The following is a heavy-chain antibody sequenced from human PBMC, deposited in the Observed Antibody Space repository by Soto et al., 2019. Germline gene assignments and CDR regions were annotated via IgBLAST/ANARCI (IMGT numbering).Heavy chain of an antibody. CDR2: ITSDTSAI. V-gene: IGHV3-48*02. CDR3: VRDWPYGSRPEVSGMDV. CDR1: GFTFSSYS. D-gene: IGHD2-15*01. Sequence: HPGGSLRLSCVASGFTFSSYSMDWVRQAPGKGLEWVSFITSDTSAIEYADSVKGRFTISRDNARNSLYLQMNSLRDEDTAVHYCVRDWPYGSRPEVSGMDVWGQGTTVTVSS. J-gene: IGHJ6*02.